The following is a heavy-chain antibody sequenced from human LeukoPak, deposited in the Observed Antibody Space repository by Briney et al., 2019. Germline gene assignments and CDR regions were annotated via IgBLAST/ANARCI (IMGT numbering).Heavy chain of an antibody. CDR2: IGGSGGSS. J-gene: IGHJ4*02. V-gene: IGHV3-23*01. CDR1: GFTFSSYA. Sequence: GGSLRLSCAASGFTFSSYAMSWVRQAPGKGLEWVSVIGGSGGSSYYADSVKGRFTISRDNSKNTLYLQMSSLRAEDTAVYYCAKKKRELRGFDYWGQGTLVTVSS. D-gene: IGHD1-7*01. CDR3: AKKKRELRGFDY.